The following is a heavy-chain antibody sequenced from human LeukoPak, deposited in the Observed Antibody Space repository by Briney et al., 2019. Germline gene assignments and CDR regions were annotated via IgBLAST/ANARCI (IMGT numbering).Heavy chain of an antibody. CDR3: ARDFRIAAAGSEGDAFDI. CDR2: IYSGGST. CDR1: GFTVSSNY. J-gene: IGHJ3*02. Sequence: GGSLRLSCAASGFTVSSNYMSWVRQAPGKGLEWVSVIYSGGSTYYADSVKGRFTISRDNSKNTLYLQMNSLRAEDTAVYYCARDFRIAAAGSEGDAFDIWGQGTMVTVSS. D-gene: IGHD6-13*01. V-gene: IGHV3-66*01.